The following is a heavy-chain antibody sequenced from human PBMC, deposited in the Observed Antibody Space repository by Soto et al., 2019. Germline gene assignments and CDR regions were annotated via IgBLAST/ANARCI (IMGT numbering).Heavy chain of an antibody. Sequence: ASVKVSCKASGYTFTSYGISWLRQAPGQGLEWMGWISAYNGNTNYAQKLQGRVTMTTDTSTSTAYMELRSLRSDDTAMYYCARDIVVVPAAQYYYYYGMDVWGQGTTVTVSS. CDR1: GYTFTSYG. CDR2: ISAYNGNT. CDR3: ARDIVVVPAAQYYYYYGMDV. J-gene: IGHJ6*02. V-gene: IGHV1-18*04. D-gene: IGHD2-2*01.